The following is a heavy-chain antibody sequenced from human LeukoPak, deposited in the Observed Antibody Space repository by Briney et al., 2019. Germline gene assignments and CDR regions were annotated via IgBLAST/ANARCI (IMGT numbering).Heavy chain of an antibody. D-gene: IGHD1-26*01. CDR1: GFTFRNYA. Sequence: GGSLRLSRAASGFTFRNYALMWVRQAPGKRLEWISSITGSGDGTYYADSVRGRFTISRDNSENTLYLQVNSLRAEDTAVYYCAKEAPNSGSYDYWGQGTLVTVSS. J-gene: IGHJ4*02. CDR3: AKEAPNSGSYDY. V-gene: IGHV3-23*01. CDR2: ITGSGDGT.